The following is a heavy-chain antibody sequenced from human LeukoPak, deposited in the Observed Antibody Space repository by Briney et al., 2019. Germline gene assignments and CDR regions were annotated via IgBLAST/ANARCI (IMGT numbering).Heavy chain of an antibody. J-gene: IGHJ4*02. V-gene: IGHV3-23*01. CDR2: ISDSGGRT. CDR3: AKRGVVIRVILVGFHKEAYYFDS. D-gene: IGHD3-22*01. Sequence: GGSLRLSCAASGFTFSSYGMSWVRQAPGKGLEWVAGISDSGGRTNYADSVKGRFTISRDNPKNTLYLQMNSLRAEDTAVYFCAKRGVVIRVILVGFHKEAYYFDSWGQGALVTVSS. CDR1: GFTFSSYG.